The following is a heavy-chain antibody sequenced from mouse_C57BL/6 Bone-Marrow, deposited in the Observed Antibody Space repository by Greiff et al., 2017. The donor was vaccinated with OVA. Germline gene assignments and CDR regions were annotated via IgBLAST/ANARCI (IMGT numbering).Heavy chain of an antibody. CDR1: GYTFTSYW. J-gene: IGHJ1*03. D-gene: IGHD1-1*01. CDR2: INPSSGYT. V-gene: IGHV1-7*01. CDR3: ARSVYYYGSSYWYFEV. Sequence: QVQLQQSGAELAKPGASVKLSCKASGYTFTSYWMHWVKQRPGQGLEWIGYINPSSGYTKYNQKFKDKARLTADKSSSTAYMQLSSLTYEDSAVYYCARSVYYYGSSYWYFEVWGTGTTVTVSS.